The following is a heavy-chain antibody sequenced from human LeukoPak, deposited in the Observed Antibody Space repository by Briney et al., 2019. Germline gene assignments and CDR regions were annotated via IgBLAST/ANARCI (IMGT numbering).Heavy chain of an antibody. Sequence: ASVKVSCKASGYTFTSYDINWVRQATGQGLEWMGWMNPNSGNTGYAQKFQGRVTITRNTSISTAYMELSSLRSEDTAVYYCARAQVLRFLEWSRPYDYYMDVWGKGTTVTVSS. D-gene: IGHD3-3*01. J-gene: IGHJ6*03. V-gene: IGHV1-8*03. CDR3: ARAQVLRFLEWSRPYDYYMDV. CDR2: MNPNSGNT. CDR1: GYTFTSYD.